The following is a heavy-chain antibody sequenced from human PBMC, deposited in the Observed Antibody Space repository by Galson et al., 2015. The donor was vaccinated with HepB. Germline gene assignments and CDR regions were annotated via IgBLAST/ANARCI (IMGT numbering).Heavy chain of an antibody. V-gene: IGHV3-21*01. D-gene: IGHD6-19*01. CDR1: GFSFSAYS. Sequence: SLRLSCAASGFSFSAYSMNWVRQPPGKGLEWLSSISRSSDVIYSADSVKGRFTTSRANAKNSLFLQMDNLRVDDTAVYYCARDTTGWARDYWGQGTLVIVSS. CDR2: ISRSSDVI. CDR3: ARDTTGWARDY. J-gene: IGHJ4*02.